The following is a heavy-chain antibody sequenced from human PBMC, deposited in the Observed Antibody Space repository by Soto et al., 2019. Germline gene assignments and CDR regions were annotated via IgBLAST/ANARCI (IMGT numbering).Heavy chain of an antibody. Sequence: VQLVESGGCVVQPGRSLRLSCAASELIFSTYSMHWVRQAPDKGMEWVAVLSYDGSNKYYADSVKGRFTISRDNSKNTVYVQMNRLRHEHTAVYFCARGSPAVGGKLYYHHMDVWGQGTTVPVSS. J-gene: IGHJ6*02. CDR3: ARGSPAVGGKLYYHHMDV. V-gene: IGHV3-30-3*01. CDR2: LSYDGSNK. D-gene: IGHD6-19*01. CDR1: ELIFSTYS.